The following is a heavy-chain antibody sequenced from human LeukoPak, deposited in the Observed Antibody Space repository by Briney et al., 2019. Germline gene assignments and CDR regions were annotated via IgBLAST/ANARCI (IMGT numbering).Heavy chain of an antibody. J-gene: IGHJ6*03. CDR3: ARGTRSRAYMDV. D-gene: IGHD1-1*01. V-gene: IGHV4-34*01. CDR1: GGSSSGYY. Sequence: PSETLSLTCAVYGGSSSGYYWSWIRQPPGKGLEWIGEINHSGSTNYNPSLKSRVTISVDTSKNQFSLKLSSVTAADTAVYYCARGTRSRAYMDVWGKGTTVTVSS. CDR2: INHSGST.